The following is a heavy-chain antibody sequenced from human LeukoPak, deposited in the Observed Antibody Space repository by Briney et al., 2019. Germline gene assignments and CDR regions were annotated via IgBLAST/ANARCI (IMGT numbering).Heavy chain of an antibody. J-gene: IGHJ4*01. Sequence: GGSLRLSCEVSGFTFTSYSMTWVRQVPGKGLEWIAYITATSNTFYYADSVKGRFTISRDNARNSLFLQMHSLTVEDMAVYYCARSLSGYDPLSAFWGHGTLVTVS. V-gene: IGHV3-48*01. CDR3: ARSLSGYDPLSAF. CDR2: ITATSNTF. D-gene: IGHD5-12*01. CDR1: GFTFTSYS.